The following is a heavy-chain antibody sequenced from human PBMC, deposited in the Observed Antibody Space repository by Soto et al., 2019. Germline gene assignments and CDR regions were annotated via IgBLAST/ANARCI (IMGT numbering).Heavy chain of an antibody. J-gene: IGHJ6*02. D-gene: IGHD6-6*01. CDR1: RFTFSSYA. V-gene: IGHV3-23*01. Sequence: GSLRLSCAASRFTFSSYALSWVRQAPGKGQEWVSAISGSGGSTYYADSVKGRFTISRDNSKNTLYLQMNSLRAEDTAVYYCARVGTPIAARPSYYYGMDVWGQGTTVTVSS. CDR2: ISGSGGST. CDR3: ARVGTPIAARPSYYYGMDV.